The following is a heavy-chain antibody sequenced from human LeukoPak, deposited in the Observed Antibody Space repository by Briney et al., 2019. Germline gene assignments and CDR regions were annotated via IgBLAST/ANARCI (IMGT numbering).Heavy chain of an antibody. V-gene: IGHV5-51*01. D-gene: IGHD6-13*01. CDR3: ARHVVPQQPPQGYYYYMDV. J-gene: IGHJ6*03. CDR2: IYPGDSDT. Sequence: PGESLKISCKGSGYSFTTYWIGWVRQMPGKGLEWMGIIYPGDSDTRYSPSFQGQVTISADKSITTAYLQWSSLKASDTAMYYCARHVVPQQPPQGYYYYMDVWGKGTTVTVSS. CDR1: GYSFTTYW.